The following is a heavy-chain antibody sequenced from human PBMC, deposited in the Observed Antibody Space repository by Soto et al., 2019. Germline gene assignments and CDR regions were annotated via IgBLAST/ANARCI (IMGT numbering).Heavy chain of an antibody. Sequence: SENVSCKAYGYTLTGYYMLWVRQSPARGLEWLGGIIPIFGKANYPQKFQGRVTITAGESTSTAYMELSSLRSDDTCVYYWAREQRRDVYNLGQLYYYYAMDVWGQGTTVTVSS. J-gene: IGHJ6*02. D-gene: IGHD3-16*01. CDR1: GYTLTGYY. CDR3: AREQRRDVYNLGQLYYYYAMDV. CDR2: IIPIFGKA. V-gene: IGHV1-69*13.